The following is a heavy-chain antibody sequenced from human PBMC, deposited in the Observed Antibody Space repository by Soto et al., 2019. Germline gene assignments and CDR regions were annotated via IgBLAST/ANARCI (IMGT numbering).Heavy chain of an antibody. Sequence: GGGLIQPGGSLRLSCAASGFTVSSNYMSWVRQAPGKGLECVSVIYSGGNTYYADSVKGRFTISRDNSKNTLYLQMNSLRAEDTAVYYCAARYSSGWMDSWGQGTLVTVSS. CDR3: AARYSSGWMDS. J-gene: IGHJ5*01. D-gene: IGHD6-19*01. CDR2: IYSGGNT. CDR1: GFTVSSNY. V-gene: IGHV3-53*01.